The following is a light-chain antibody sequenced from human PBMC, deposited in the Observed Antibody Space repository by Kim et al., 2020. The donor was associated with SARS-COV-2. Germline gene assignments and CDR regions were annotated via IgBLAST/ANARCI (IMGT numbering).Light chain of an antibody. CDR1: SLRSYY. J-gene: IGLJ2*01. Sequence: VSLGQTVRITCQGDSLRSYYATWYQQKPGQAPIVVIYGKNNRPSGIPDRFSGSSSGNTASLTITGTQAGDEADYYCNSRDSNDNVVFGGGTKLTVL. V-gene: IGLV3-19*01. CDR3: NSRDSNDNVV. CDR2: GKN.